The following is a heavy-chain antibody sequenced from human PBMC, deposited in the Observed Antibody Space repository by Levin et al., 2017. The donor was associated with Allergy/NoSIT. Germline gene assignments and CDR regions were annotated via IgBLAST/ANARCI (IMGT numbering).Heavy chain of an antibody. J-gene: IGHJ3*02. V-gene: IGHV3-53*01. Sequence: GESLKISCAVSGFSVSSSYMSWVRQAPGKGLEWVSVIYSGGGAYYADSMKGRFTISRDKSKNTLYLQVDSLRAEDSAVYYCARSQDGYTDDGYAIWGQGTMVTVS. CDR2: IYSGGGA. CDR3: ARSQDGYTDDGYAI. CDR1: GFSVSSSY. D-gene: IGHD5-24*01.